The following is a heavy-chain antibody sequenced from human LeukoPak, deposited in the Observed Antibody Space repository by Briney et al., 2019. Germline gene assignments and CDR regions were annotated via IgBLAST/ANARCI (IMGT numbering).Heavy chain of an antibody. D-gene: IGHD3-10*01. J-gene: IGHJ6*02. Sequence: GGSLRLSCAASGLTFSSYWMHWVRQAPGKGLVWVSRINSDGSSTSYADSVKGRFTISRDNAKNTLYLQMNSLRAEDTAVYYCARETGSGYGMDVWGQGTTVTVSS. CDR2: INSDGSST. V-gene: IGHV3-74*01. CDR1: GLTFSSYW. CDR3: ARETGSGYGMDV.